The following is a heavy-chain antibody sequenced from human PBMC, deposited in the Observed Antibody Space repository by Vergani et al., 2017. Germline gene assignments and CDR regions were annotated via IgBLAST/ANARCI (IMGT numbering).Heavy chain of an antibody. CDR2: VSTGTKSQ. D-gene: IGHD3-16*01. J-gene: IGHJ6*03. CDR1: GFDFSSYI. CDR3: ARDKSKRAPAVMGTYYYYMDV. Sequence: QLVESGGGWVQPGGSLRLSCVVSGFDFSSYIMNWVRQAPGKGLEWVSFVSTGTKSQSYAESVKGRFTISRDNSKNTLYLEMESLRVEDTAVYFCARDKSKRAPAVMGTYYYYMDVWGKGTKVTVSS. V-gene: IGHV3-48*04.